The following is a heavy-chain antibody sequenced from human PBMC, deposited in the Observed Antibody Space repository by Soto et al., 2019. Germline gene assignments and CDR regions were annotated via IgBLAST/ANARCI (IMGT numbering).Heavy chain of an antibody. CDR1: GYTFTSYV. Sequence: QVQLVQSGAEVKKPGASVKVSCRASGYTFTSYVISWVRQAPAQGLEWMGWISAYNGNTNFAQKLQGRVTMTTDTSTSTAYMELRSLRSDDTAVYSCARVVATVAGPYGMDVWGQGTTVTVSS. J-gene: IGHJ6*02. CDR3: ARVVATVAGPYGMDV. D-gene: IGHD6-19*01. V-gene: IGHV1-18*01. CDR2: ISAYNGNT.